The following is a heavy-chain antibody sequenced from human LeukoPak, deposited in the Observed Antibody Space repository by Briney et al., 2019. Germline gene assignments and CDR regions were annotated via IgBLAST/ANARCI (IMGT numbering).Heavy chain of an antibody. V-gene: IGHV3-48*03. Sequence: GGSLRLSCAASGFTFSSYGMNWVRQAPGKGLECVSYISASGSSIFYAVSVKGRFTMSRDNANNSLVLEMNSLGAEDTAVYYCARNRSGWYYFDYWGQGTLVTVSS. CDR1: GFTFSSYG. J-gene: IGHJ4*02. D-gene: IGHD6-19*01. CDR2: ISASGSSI. CDR3: ARNRSGWYYFDY.